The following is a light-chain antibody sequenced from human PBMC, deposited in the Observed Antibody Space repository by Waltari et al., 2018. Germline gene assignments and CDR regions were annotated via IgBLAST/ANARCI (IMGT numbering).Light chain of an antibody. V-gene: IGKV1-8*01. J-gene: IGKJ1*01. CDR2: ASS. Sequence: AIRMTQSPASLSASTGDRVTISCRASQGVSTYLAWYQQKPGKAPSLLIYASSTLESGVPSKFSGSGSGTDFTLTINCLQSEDFATYYCQQYHTYPWTFGQGTKVEI. CDR3: QQYHTYPWT. CDR1: QGVSTY.